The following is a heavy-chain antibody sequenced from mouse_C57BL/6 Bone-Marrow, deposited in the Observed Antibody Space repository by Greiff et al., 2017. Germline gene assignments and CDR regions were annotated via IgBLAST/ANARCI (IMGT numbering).Heavy chain of an antibody. CDR1: GYTFTSYG. CDR2: IYPRSGNT. Sequence: VQLQQSGAELARPGASVTLSCKASGYTFTSYGISWVKQRTGQGLEWIGEIYPRSGNTYYNEKIKGKATLTADKSSSTAYMELRSLTSEDSAVYFGARGGLLRGGTFFAYWGQGTLVTVSA. CDR3: ARGGLLRGGTFFAY. V-gene: IGHV1-81*01. J-gene: IGHJ3*01. D-gene: IGHD2-3*01.